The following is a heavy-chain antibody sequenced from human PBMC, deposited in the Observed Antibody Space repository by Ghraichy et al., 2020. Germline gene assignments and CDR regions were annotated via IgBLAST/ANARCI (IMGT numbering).Heavy chain of an antibody. CDR1: GGSFSGYY. J-gene: IGHJ4*02. CDR3: ARGPTYYDFWSGYYTKYYFDY. CDR2: INHSGST. V-gene: IGHV4-34*01. D-gene: IGHD3-3*01. Sequence: GSLRLSCAVYGGSFSGYYWSWIRQPPGKGLEWIGEINHSGSTNYNPSLKSRVTISVDPSKNQFSLKLSSVTAADTAVYYCARGPTYYDFWSGYYTKYYFDYWGQGTLVTVSS.